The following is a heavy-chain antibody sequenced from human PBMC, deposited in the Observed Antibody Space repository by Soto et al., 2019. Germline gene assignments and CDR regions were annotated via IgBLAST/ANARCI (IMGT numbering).Heavy chain of an antibody. CDR2: ISWDGGST. CDR3: AKDMRRYYYYGMDV. J-gene: IGHJ6*02. Sequence: LRLSCAASGFTFDDYTMHWVRQGPGKGLEWVSLISWDGGSTYYADSVKGRFTISRDNSKNSLYLQMNSLRTEDTALYYCAKDMRRYYYYGMDVWGQGTTVTVSS. CDR1: GFTFDDYT. V-gene: IGHV3-43*01.